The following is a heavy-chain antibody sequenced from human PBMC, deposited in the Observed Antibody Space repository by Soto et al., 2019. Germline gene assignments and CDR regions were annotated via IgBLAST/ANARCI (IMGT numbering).Heavy chain of an antibody. CDR1: GFIFSGYG. J-gene: IGHJ4*02. D-gene: IGHD3-10*01. Sequence: QVQLVESGGGVVQPGRSLRLSCAASGFIFSGYGMHWFRQAPGKGLEWVAVVSHDDKNIYYEDPVKGRFTISRDNSKNMLYLQMNILRAEDTAVSYCAKDSLCFGEFDSLVQGTLVTVSS. CDR2: VSHDDKNI. CDR3: AKDSLCFGEFDS. V-gene: IGHV3-30*18.